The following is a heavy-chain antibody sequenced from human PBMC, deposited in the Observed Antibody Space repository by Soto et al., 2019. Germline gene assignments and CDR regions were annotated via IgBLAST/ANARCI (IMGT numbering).Heavy chain of an antibody. CDR2: INSDGSST. V-gene: IGHV3-74*01. CDR3: AREYSSVWPTNYYYYGMDV. J-gene: IGHJ6*02. CDR1: GFTFSSYW. Sequence: EVQLVESGGGLVQPGGSLRLSCAASGFTFSSYWMHWVRQAPGKGLVWVSRINSDGSSTSYADSVKGRFTISRDNAKNTLYLQMNSLTAEDTAVYYCAREYSSVWPTNYYYYGMDVWGQGTTVTVSS. D-gene: IGHD6-19*01.